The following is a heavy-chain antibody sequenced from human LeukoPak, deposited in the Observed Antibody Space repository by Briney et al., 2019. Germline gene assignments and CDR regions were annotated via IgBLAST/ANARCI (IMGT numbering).Heavy chain of an antibody. D-gene: IGHD3-22*01. Sequence: SVKVSCKASGGTFSSYAISWVRQAPGQGLEWMGGIIPIFGTANYAQKFQGRVTMTRNTSISTAYMELSSLRSEDTAVYYCAREGLSDSSGYYYFWFDPWGQGTLVTVSS. J-gene: IGHJ5*02. CDR2: IIPIFGTA. CDR1: GGTFSSYA. V-gene: IGHV1-69*05. CDR3: AREGLSDSSGYYYFWFDP.